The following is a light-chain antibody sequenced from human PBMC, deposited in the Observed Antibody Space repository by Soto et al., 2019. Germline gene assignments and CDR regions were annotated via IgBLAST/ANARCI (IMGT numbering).Light chain of an antibody. CDR1: PSVSGSN. Sequence: EIVLTQSPGTLSLSPGERATLSCRASPSVSGSNLAWYQQKPGQAPRLVIYGTSNRATGIPDRFSGSGSGTDFSLTISSLEPGDLAVYYCQQYGSSPRTFGQGTKVDIK. CDR3: QQYGSSPRT. J-gene: IGKJ1*01. CDR2: GTS. V-gene: IGKV3-20*01.